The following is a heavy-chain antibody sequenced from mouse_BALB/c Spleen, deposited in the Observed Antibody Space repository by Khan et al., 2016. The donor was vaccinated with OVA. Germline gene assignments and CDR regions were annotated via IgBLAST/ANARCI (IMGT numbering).Heavy chain of an antibody. V-gene: IGHV5-6*01. Sequence: EVELVESGGDLVKPGGSLKLSCAASGFTFSSYSMSWVRQTPDKRLEWVASISSGGDYTYYPDSVKGRFTISRDHAKNTLYLQMSDLKSEDTAMYYCADRLTGSFAYWGQGTLVTVSA. CDR1: GFTFSSYS. J-gene: IGHJ3*01. CDR2: ISSGGDYT. D-gene: IGHD4-1*01. CDR3: ADRLTGSFAY.